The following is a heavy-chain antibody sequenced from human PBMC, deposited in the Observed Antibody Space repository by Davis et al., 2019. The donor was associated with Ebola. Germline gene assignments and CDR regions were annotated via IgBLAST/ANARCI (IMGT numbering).Heavy chain of an antibody. CDR3: ARSASLYSSGWFDP. CDR1: GYSFTSYW. D-gene: IGHD6-25*01. V-gene: IGHV5-51*01. Sequence: KVSCKGSGYSFTSYWIGWVRQVPGKGPEWMGIIYPGDSDTRYSPSFQGQVTISADKSISTAYLQWSSLKASDTAMYYCARSASLYSSGWFDPWGQGTLVTVSS. J-gene: IGHJ5*02. CDR2: IYPGDSDT.